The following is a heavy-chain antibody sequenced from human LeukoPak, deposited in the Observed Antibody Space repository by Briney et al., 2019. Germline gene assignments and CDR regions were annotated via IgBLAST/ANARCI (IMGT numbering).Heavy chain of an antibody. Sequence: GGSLRLSCAASGFTFSDYYMSWIRQAPGKGLEWVSSITSGSSYIYYADSVKGRFNISRDNAKSSLYLQMNRLRAEDTALYYCASHRDWLLAGPTEYWGQGTLVTVSS. V-gene: IGHV3-11*03. J-gene: IGHJ4*02. CDR1: GFTFSDYY. CDR2: ITSGSSYI. D-gene: IGHD3-9*01. CDR3: ASHRDWLLAGPTEY.